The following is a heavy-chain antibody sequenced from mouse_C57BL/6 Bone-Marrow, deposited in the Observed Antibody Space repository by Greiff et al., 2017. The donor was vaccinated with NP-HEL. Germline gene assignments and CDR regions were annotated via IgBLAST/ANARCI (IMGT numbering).Heavy chain of an antibody. J-gene: IGHJ1*03. Sequence: VQLQQPGAELVKPGASVKLSCKASGYTFTSYWMHWVKQRPGQGLEWIGMIHPNSGSTNYNEKFKSKATLTVDKSSSTAYMQLSSLTSEDSAVYYCGRGGTTVVAKDWYFDVWGTGTTVTVSS. CDR2: IHPNSGST. V-gene: IGHV1-64*01. D-gene: IGHD1-1*01. CDR3: GRGGTTVVAKDWYFDV. CDR1: GYTFTSYW.